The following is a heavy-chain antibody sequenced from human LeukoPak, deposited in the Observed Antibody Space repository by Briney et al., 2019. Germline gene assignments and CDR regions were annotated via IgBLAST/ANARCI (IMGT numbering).Heavy chain of an antibody. CDR3: AAGGDDAKAGY. CDR2: IHYSGTPT. V-gene: IGHV4-39*02. Sequence: SETLFLTCSVYGASITSGRYYWGWMRQAPCQGLEWIGTIHYSGTPTFYNPSLESRVSLFSDTSRNDFSLRLRSVTAADTAVYYCAAGGDDAKAGYWGQGTLVTVSS. D-gene: IGHD3-16*01. J-gene: IGHJ4*02. CDR1: GASITSGRYY.